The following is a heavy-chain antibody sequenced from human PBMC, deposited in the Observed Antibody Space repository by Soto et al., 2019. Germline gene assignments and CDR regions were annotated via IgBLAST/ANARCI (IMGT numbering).Heavy chain of an antibody. Sequence: EVQLVESGGGLVQPGGSLKLSCTASGFTFSGSAIHWVRQAPGKGLEWVAYIGTEVRSYATEYAASVRGRFTISRDDSKNTAYLQMPSLKTEDTAVYYCMETLTPMDVWGQGTTVIVSS. D-gene: IGHD3-9*01. J-gene: IGHJ6*02. V-gene: IGHV3-73*01. CDR2: IGTEVRSYAT. CDR3: METLTPMDV. CDR1: GFTFSGSA.